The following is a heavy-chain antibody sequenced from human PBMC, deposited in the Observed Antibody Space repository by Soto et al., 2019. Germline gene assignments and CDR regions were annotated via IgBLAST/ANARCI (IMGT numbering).Heavy chain of an antibody. J-gene: IGHJ4*02. CDR1: GFTFRGHG. D-gene: IGHD2-15*01. Sequence: PGGSLRLSCAGSGFTFRGHGLSWVRQAPGKGLELLGFISSNRCGATSEMAASVKGTFYSSRDESTNSTYLQMNNLQSEDTAVYYCARGPRHCSVGGCYSIDYLGRGTLVTVSS. CDR2: ISSNRCGATS. V-gene: IGHV3-49*04. CDR3: ARGPRHCSVGGCYSIDY.